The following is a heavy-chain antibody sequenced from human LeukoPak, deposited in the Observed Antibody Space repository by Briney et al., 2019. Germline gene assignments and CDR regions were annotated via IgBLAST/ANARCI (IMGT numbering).Heavy chain of an antibody. CDR1: GYSISSGYY. V-gene: IGHV4-38-2*02. J-gene: IGHJ4*02. Sequence: SETLSLTCTVSGYSISSGYYWGWIRQPPGKGLEWIGSIYHSGSTYYNPSLKSRVTISVDTSKNQFSLKLSSVTAADTAVYYCARGTPWIVDYWGQGTLVTVSS. CDR2: IYHSGST. CDR3: ARGTPWIVDY. D-gene: IGHD5-12*01.